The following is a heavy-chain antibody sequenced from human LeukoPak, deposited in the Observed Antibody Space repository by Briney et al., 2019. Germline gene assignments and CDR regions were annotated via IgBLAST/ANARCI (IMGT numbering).Heavy chain of an antibody. V-gene: IGHV3-23*01. CDR3: AKGDSSRWHY. J-gene: IGHJ4*02. Sequence: GGSLRLSCAASGFTFSRHAMSWVRQAPGRGLEWVSAISGSGDATFYVDSMKGRFTISRDNSKYTLYLQMNSLRAEDTAVYYCAKGDSSRWHYWGGGILVTVSS. D-gene: IGHD6-13*01. CDR2: ISGSGDAT. CDR1: GFTFSRHA.